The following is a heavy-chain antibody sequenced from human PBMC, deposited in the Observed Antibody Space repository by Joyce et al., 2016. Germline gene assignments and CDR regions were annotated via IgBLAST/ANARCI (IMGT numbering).Heavy chain of an antibody. CDR2: IGSRGNDI. Sequence: DVQLVESGGGLVKPGGSLRVSCAASGLSFSDYSVNWVRQVPGKGLEWLSFIGSRGNDIYYADSVRGRFTISRDNAKKSLFLQMNNLTVDDTAVYYCARDLTLTHWGQGTLVTVSS. CDR3: ARDLTLTH. CDR1: GLSFSDYS. V-gene: IGHV3-21*01. D-gene: IGHD3-9*01. J-gene: IGHJ4*02.